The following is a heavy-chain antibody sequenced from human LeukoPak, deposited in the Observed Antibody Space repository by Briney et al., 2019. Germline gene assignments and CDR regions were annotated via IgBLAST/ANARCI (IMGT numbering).Heavy chain of an antibody. CDR2: VYYSGST. CDR1: GGSISSGDYY. CDR3: ARVDSSSWYRDY. D-gene: IGHD6-13*01. Sequence: PSQTLSLTCTVSGGSISSGDYYWSWIRQPPGKGLEWIGYVYYSGSTYYNPSLKSRVTISVYTSKSQFSLKLSSVTAADTAVYYCARVDSSSWYRDYWGQGTLVTVSS. J-gene: IGHJ4*02. V-gene: IGHV4-30-4*01.